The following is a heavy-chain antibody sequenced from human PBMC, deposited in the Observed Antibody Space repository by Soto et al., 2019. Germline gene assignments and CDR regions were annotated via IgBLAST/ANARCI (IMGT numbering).Heavy chain of an antibody. V-gene: IGHV1-8*01. Sequence: QVQLVQSGAEVKKPGASVKVSCTFTSYDINWVRQAAGQGLEWMAWMNPNSGDTRYAPKFQGRVTMTRDTSKFTAYMELSNLRSEDTAVYYCARGPGSSDWRFSYYYMDVWDQGTTVTVSS. CDR3: ARGPGSSDWRFSYYYMDV. CDR1: FTSYD. J-gene: IGHJ6*02. D-gene: IGHD6-19*01. CDR2: MNPNSGDT.